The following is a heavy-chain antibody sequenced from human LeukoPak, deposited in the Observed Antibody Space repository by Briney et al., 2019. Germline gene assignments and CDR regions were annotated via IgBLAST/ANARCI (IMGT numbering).Heavy chain of an antibody. D-gene: IGHD4-17*01. CDR1: GGSISSYY. J-gene: IGHJ5*02. CDR2: IYTSGST. Sequence: PSETLSLTCSVSGGSISSYYWSWIRQPAGKGLEWIGRIYTSGSTNYNPSLKSRVTISVDTSKNQFSLKLSSVTAADTAVYYCARSRGGHDDYGSWFDPWGQGTPVTVSS. V-gene: IGHV4-4*07. CDR3: ARSRGGHDDYGSWFDP.